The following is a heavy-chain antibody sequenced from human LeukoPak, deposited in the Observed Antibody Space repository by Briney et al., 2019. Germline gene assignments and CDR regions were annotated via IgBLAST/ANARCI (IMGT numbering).Heavy chain of an antibody. D-gene: IGHD3-22*01. V-gene: IGHV3-23*01. J-gene: IGHJ4*02. CDR3: AQLDVLRSDYFES. CDR2: ISGGGRST. Sequence: GGSLRLSCVASGITYEDYAFSWVRQAPGKGLEWVSVISGGGRSTSYADSLKGRFTISRDNSKNTLYLQMNSLRAEDTAVYYCAQLDVLRSDYFESWGQGTLVTVSS. CDR1: GITYEDYA.